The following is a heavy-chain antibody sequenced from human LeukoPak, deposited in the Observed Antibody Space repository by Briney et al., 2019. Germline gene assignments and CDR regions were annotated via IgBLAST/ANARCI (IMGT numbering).Heavy chain of an antibody. D-gene: IGHD6-13*01. CDR3: ARGISSSWSLSYYFDY. V-gene: IGHV4-59*08. CDR2: IYYSGST. Sequence: SGTLSLTCTVSGGSISSYYWSWIRQPPGKGLEWIGYIYYSGSTNYNPSLKSRVTISVDTSKNQFSLKLSSVTAADTAVYYCARGISSSWSLSYYFDYWGQGTLVTVSS. J-gene: IGHJ4*02. CDR1: GGSISSYY.